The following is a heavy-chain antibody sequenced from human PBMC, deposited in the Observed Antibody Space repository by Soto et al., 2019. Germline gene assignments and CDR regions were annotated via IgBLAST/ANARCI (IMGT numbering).Heavy chain of an antibody. V-gene: IGHV1-69*01. Sequence: QVQLVQSGAEVKKPGSSVKVSCKASGGTFSRNTISWVRQAPGQGLEWMGGIIPIFGTANYAQKFQGRVTITADESTSPAYMELSRLRSEDTAVYYCARQFHYDSSGYYYAYWGQGTLVTVSS. J-gene: IGHJ4*02. CDR1: GGTFSRNT. CDR2: IIPIFGTA. D-gene: IGHD3-22*01. CDR3: ARQFHYDSSGYYYAY.